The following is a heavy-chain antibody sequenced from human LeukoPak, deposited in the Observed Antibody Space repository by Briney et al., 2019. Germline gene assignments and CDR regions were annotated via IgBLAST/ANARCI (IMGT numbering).Heavy chain of an antibody. D-gene: IGHD3/OR15-3a*01. CDR3: ATGPVRTDNWFDP. CDR1: GYTLTELS. CDR2: FDPEDGET. Sequence: ASVTVSCKVSGYTLTELSMHWVRQAPGKGREWMGGFDPEDGETIYAQKFQGRVTMTEDTSTDTAYMELSSLRSEDTAVYYCATGPVRTDNWFDPWGQGTLVTVSS. J-gene: IGHJ5*02. V-gene: IGHV1-24*01.